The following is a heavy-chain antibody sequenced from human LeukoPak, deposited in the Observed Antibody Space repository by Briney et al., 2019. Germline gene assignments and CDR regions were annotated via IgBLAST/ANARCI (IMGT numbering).Heavy chain of an antibody. V-gene: IGHV3-48*04. Sequence: GGSLRLSCAASGFTFSDYSMVWVRQAPGRGLEWVSYITYNGATAYHADSVKGRFSISRDNAKNSLFLRMNSLRAEDTAVYYCARDVPYDDYWGQGTLVTVSS. D-gene: IGHD5-12*01. CDR1: GFTFSDYS. J-gene: IGHJ4*02. CDR2: ITYNGATA. CDR3: ARDVPYDDY.